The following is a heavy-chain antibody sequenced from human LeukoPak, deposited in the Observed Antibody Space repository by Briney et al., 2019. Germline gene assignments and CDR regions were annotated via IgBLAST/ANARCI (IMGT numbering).Heavy chain of an antibody. CDR3: AKWRGTSSGTLYHDY. CDR1: GFTFSSYV. V-gene: IGHV3-23*01. J-gene: IGHJ4*02. Sequence: GGSLRLSCVASGFTFSSYVMSWVRQAPGKGLEWVSGISGSGGSTYYADSVKGRFTLSRDNSKNTLDLQMNSLSAEDTAVYYCAKWRGTSSGTLYHDYWGQGTLVTVSS. CDR2: ISGSGGST. D-gene: IGHD3-22*01.